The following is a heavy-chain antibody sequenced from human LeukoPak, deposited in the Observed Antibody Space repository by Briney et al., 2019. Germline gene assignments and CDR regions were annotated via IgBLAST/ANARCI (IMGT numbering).Heavy chain of an antibody. CDR2: IIPIFGTA. Sequence: ASVKVSCKASGGTFSSYAISWVRQAPGQGLEWMGGIIPIFGTANYAQKFQGRVTITADESTSTAYMELSSLRSEDTAVYYCARGGKIALAGTRSPQYFQHWGQGTLVTVSS. V-gene: IGHV1-69*13. J-gene: IGHJ1*01. D-gene: IGHD6-19*01. CDR3: ARGGKIALAGTRSPQYFQH. CDR1: GGTFSSYA.